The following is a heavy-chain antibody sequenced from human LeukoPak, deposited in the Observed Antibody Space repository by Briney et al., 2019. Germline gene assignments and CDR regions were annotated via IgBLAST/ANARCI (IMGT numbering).Heavy chain of an antibody. CDR3: ASLYYYDSSFDY. CDR2: ISSSGSTI. Sequence: PGGSLRLSCAASGFPFSSYEMNWVRQAPGKGLECVSYISSSGSTIYYADSVKGRFPISRDNAKNSLYLQMNSLRAENMAVYYCASLYYYDSSFDYWGQGTLVTVS. D-gene: IGHD3-22*01. V-gene: IGHV3-48*03. CDR1: GFPFSSYE. J-gene: IGHJ4*02.